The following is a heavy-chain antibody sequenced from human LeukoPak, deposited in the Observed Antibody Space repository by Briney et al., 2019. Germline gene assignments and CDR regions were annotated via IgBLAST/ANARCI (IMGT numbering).Heavy chain of an antibody. D-gene: IGHD6-13*01. CDR3: AREGVEQQRPLDY. V-gene: IGHV3-7*03. CDR1: GFTFTTYW. J-gene: IGHJ4*02. Sequence: PGGSLRLSCAASGFTFTTYWMSWVRQAPGKGLEWVANIKQDGSEKYYVDSVKGRFTISRDNAKNSLYLQMSSLKSEDTAVYYCAREGVEQQRPLDYWGQGTLVTVSS. CDR2: IKQDGSEK.